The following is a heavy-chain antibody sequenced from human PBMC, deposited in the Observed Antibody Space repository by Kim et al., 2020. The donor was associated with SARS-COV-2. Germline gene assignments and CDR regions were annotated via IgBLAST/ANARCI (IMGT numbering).Heavy chain of an antibody. J-gene: IGHJ6*02. Sequence: GGSLRLSCAASGFTFSSYAMHWVRQAPGKGLEWVAVISYDGSNKYYVDSVKGRFTISRDNSKNTLYLQMNSLRAEDTAVYYCAKCRIHSGSYIRTTYYYYYGMDVWGQGTTVTVSS. CDR1: GFTFSSYA. CDR3: AKCRIHSGSYIRTTYYYYYGMDV. V-gene: IGHV3-30*04. D-gene: IGHD1-26*01. CDR2: ISYDGSNK.